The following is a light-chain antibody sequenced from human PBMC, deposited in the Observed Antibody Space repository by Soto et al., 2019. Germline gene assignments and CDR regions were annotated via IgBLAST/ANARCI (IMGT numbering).Light chain of an antibody. CDR2: GAS. CDR3: QQYGSSSYT. Sequence: EIVLKQSPGTLSLSPGERATLSCRASQSVSSSYLAWYQQKPGQAPRLLIYGASSRATGIPDRFSGSGSGTDFTLTISRLEPEDFAVYYCQQYGSSSYTFGQGTQLESK. CDR1: QSVSSSY. V-gene: IGKV3-20*01. J-gene: IGKJ2*01.